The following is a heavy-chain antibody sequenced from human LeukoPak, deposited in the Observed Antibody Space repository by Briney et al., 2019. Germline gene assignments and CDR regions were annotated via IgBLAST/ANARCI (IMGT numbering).Heavy chain of an antibody. CDR1: GFTFSSYS. D-gene: IGHD2-2*01. CDR2: ISSSSSYI. V-gene: IGHV3-21*01. Sequence: NPGGSLRLSCAASGFTFSSYSMNWVRQAPGKGLEWVSSISSSSSYIYYADSVKGRFTISRDNAKNSLYLQMNSLRAEDTAVYYCARDSSYSADPLPYYCSSTSCYVGGEFDPWGQGTLVTVSS. J-gene: IGHJ5*02. CDR3: ARDSSYSADPLPYYCSSTSCYVGGEFDP.